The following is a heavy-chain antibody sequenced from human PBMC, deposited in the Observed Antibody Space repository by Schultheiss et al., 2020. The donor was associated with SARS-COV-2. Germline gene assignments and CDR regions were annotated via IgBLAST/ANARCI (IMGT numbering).Heavy chain of an antibody. CDR1: GFTFSSYD. CDR3: ARDPPDSYNWVFYFDN. J-gene: IGHJ4*02. V-gene: IGHV3-13*01. D-gene: IGHD5-24*01. Sequence: GGSLRLSCAASGFTFSSYDMHWVRQATGKGLEWVSAIGTAGDTYYPGSVKGRFTISRENAKNSLYLQMNSLRAGDTAVYYCARDPPDSYNWVFYFDNWGQGTVVTVSS. CDR2: IGTAGDT.